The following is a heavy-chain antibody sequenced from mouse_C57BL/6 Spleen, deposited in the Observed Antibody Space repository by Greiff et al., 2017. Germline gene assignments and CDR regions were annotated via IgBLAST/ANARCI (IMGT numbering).Heavy chain of an antibody. D-gene: IGHD1-1*01. CDR3: ARKTTVVEGYFDV. V-gene: IGHV2-2*01. Sequence: QVQLQQSGPGLVQPSQSLSITCTVSGFSLTSYGVHWVRQSPGKGLEWLGVIWSGGSTDYNAAFISRLSISQDNSKCQIFFKMNSLQADDTAIYYCARKTTVVEGYFDVWGTGTTVTVSS. J-gene: IGHJ1*03. CDR1: GFSLTSYG. CDR2: IWSGGST.